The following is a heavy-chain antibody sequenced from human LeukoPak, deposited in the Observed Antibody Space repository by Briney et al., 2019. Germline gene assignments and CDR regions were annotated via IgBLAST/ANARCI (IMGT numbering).Heavy chain of an antibody. J-gene: IGHJ6*03. Sequence: GGSLRLSCAASGFIFDDYAMHWVRLVPGKGLGWVSGISWNGKSEGYEDSVKGRFTISRDNAENSLYLQMNSLRPEDTALYYCGKDKSNYYYYYMDVWGKGTTVTVSS. CDR3: GKDKSNYYYYYMDV. CDR1: GFIFDDYA. D-gene: IGHD6-6*01. V-gene: IGHV3-9*01. CDR2: ISWNGKSE.